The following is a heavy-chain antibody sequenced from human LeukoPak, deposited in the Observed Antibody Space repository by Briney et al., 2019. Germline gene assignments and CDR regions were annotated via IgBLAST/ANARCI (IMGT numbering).Heavy chain of an antibody. CDR1: EFTFSKYG. J-gene: IGHJ5*02. Sequence: GRSLRLSCAASEFTFSKYGMHWVRQAPGKGLEWVGVIWYDGSNKYYADSVKGRFTISRDNSKNTLYLQMNSLRAEDTAVYYCTGAVVGTFWFDPWGQGTVVTVSS. CDR2: IWYDGSNK. D-gene: IGHD6-13*01. CDR3: TGAVVGTFWFDP. V-gene: IGHV3-33*01.